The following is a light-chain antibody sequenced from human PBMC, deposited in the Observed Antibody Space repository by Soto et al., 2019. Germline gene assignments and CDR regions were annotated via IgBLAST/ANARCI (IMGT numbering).Light chain of an antibody. V-gene: IGKV1-17*01. Sequence: DPQMTQSPSSLYASVGDRVTITCRASQGSKNDLGWFQQKPGRAPKRLIYGVSRLQSGVPSRFSGSGSGTEFTLTISSLQPEDFATYYCLQYNAYSWTFGQGTKVQIK. CDR1: QGSKND. CDR2: GVS. J-gene: IGKJ1*01. CDR3: LQYNAYSWT.